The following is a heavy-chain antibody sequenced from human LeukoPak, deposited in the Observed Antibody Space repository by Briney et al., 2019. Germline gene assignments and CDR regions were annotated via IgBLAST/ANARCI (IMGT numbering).Heavy chain of an antibody. CDR1: GFSFSTHS. D-gene: IGHD6-13*01. V-gene: IGHV3-48*01. J-gene: IGHJ4*02. CDR3: ARGVEQQLTQGGDY. Sequence: GGSLRLSCAASGFSFSTHSMNWVRQAPGKGLEWVAYISDDSTTIYYADSVKGRFTISRDSAKNSLYLQMNSLRAEDTAVYYCARGVEQQLTQGGDYWGQGTLVTVSS. CDR2: ISDDSTTI.